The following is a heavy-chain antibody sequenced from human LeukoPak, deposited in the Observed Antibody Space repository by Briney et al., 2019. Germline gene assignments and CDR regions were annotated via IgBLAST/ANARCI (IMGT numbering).Heavy chain of an antibody. CDR1: GFTFSSYG. J-gene: IGHJ4*02. CDR2: INQDGDEK. D-gene: IGHD2-15*01. Sequence: PGGSLRLSCAASGFTFSSYGMHWVRQAPGKGLEWVANINQDGDEKYYVDSVKGRFTISRDDAKTSVYLQLSSLRAEDTAVYYCAKNKGWELPTELDSWGQGALVIVSS. V-gene: IGHV3-7*01. CDR3: AKNKGWELPTELDS.